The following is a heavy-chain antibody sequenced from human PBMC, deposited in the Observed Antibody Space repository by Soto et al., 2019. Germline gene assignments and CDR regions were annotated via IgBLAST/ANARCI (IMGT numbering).Heavy chain of an antibody. Sequence: GGSLRLSCAASGFTFSSYAMSWVRQAPDKGLEWVAVISYDGYLKYYVDAVKGRFTVARDNSKNTLFLEMNSLRVEDTAVYFCAKDFKVSGSHYGTLNYYYGLDVWGQGTTVTVSS. V-gene: IGHV3-30*18. D-gene: IGHD3-10*01. J-gene: IGHJ6*02. CDR1: GFTFSSYA. CDR2: ISYDGYLK. CDR3: AKDFKVSGSHYGTLNYYYGLDV.